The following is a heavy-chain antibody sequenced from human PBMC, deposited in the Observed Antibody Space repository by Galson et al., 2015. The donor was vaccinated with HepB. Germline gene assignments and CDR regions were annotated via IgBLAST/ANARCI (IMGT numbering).Heavy chain of an antibody. V-gene: IGHV1-58*02. CDR2: IVVGSGNT. Sequence: SVKVSCKASGFTFTSSAMQWVRQARGQRLEWIGWIVVGSGNTNYAQKFQGRVTITADESTSTAYMELSSLRSEDTAVYYCATFFWSGYHNAFDIWGQGTMVTVSS. CDR1: GFTFTSSA. D-gene: IGHD3-3*01. J-gene: IGHJ3*02. CDR3: ATFFWSGYHNAFDI.